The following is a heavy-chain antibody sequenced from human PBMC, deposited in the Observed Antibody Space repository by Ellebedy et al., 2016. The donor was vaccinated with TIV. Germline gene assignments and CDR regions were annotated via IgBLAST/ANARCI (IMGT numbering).Heavy chain of an antibody. CDR3: AKDGAAYSSSGIDS. CDR2: TTWDGGST. V-gene: IGHV3-43D*03. J-gene: IGHJ4*02. Sequence: PGGSLRLSCEASGFTFESYAMHWVRQAPGKGLEWVSLTTWDGGSTFYADSVRCRFTISRDNSKSSLFLEMNSLRAEDTAFYYCAKDGAAYSSSGIDSWGQGTLVTVSS. D-gene: IGHD3-10*01. CDR1: GFTFESYA.